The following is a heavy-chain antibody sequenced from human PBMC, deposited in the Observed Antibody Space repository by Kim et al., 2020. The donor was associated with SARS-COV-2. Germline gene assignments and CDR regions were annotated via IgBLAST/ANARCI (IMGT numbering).Heavy chain of an antibody. CDR1: GGSFSNNY. J-gene: IGHJ4*02. CDR2: INDSGSV. D-gene: IGHD6-19*01. CDR3: ARAVTSGPYSGGWYYFDN. V-gene: IGHV4-59*13. Sequence: SETLSLTCIVPGGSFSNNYWSWIRQSPGKGPEWIGNINDSGSVNYNPSLKSRVTISVETPENHFSLQLSSVTPADTAVSYCARAVTSGPYSGGWYYFDNWGPGSRVTVSS.